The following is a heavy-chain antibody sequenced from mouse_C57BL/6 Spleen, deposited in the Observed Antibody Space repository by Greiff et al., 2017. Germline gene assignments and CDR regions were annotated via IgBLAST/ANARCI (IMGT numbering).Heavy chain of an antibody. CDR3: ARNYYGSMWYFDV. CDR1: GYTFTSYW. CDR2: IHPNSGST. J-gene: IGHJ1*03. Sequence: QVQLQQPGAELVKPGASVKLSCKASGYTFTSYWMHWVKQRPGQGLEWIGMIHPNSGSTNYNEKFKSKATLTVDKSSSTAYMQLSSLTSEDSAVYYCARNYYGSMWYFDVWGTGTTVTVAS. V-gene: IGHV1-64*01. D-gene: IGHD1-1*01.